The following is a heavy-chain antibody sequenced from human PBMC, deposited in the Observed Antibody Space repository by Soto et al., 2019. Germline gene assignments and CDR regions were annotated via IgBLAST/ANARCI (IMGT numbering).Heavy chain of an antibody. J-gene: IGHJ6*03. CDR2: ISHDGGNK. CDR3: AKDITVFRGGLNLYFYFYIDV. D-gene: IGHD3-10*01. V-gene: IGHV3-30*18. Sequence: PGGSLRLSCAASGFTFSTYGMHWVRQAPGKGLEWVAVISHDGGNKYYADSVKGRLTISRDNSKNTLYLEMNSLRPEDTAVYYWAKDITVFRGGLNLYFYFYIDVWGKGTTVTVSS. CDR1: GFTFSTYG.